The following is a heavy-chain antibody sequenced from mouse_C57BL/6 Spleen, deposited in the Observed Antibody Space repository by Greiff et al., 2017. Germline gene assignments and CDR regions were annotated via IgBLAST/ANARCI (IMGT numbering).Heavy chain of an antibody. J-gene: IGHJ3*01. V-gene: IGHV1-64*01. Sequence: VQLLQSGAELVKPGASVKLSCKASGYTFTSYWMHWVKQRPGQGLEWIGMIHPNSGSTNYNEKFKSKATLTVDKSSSTAYMQLSSLTSEDSAVYYCSNWDRFAYWGQGTLVTVSA. CDR3: SNWDRFAY. CDR1: GYTFTSYW. D-gene: IGHD4-1*01. CDR2: IHPNSGST.